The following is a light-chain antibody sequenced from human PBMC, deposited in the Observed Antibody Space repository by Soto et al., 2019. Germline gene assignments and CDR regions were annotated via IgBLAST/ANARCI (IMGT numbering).Light chain of an antibody. V-gene: IGLV2-23*02. J-gene: IGLJ2*01. CDR3: CAYAGSSNVV. CDR2: EVN. CDR1: SSNIGSNY. Sequence: QSVLTQPPSASGTPGQRVTISCSGSSSNIGSNYVYWYQQRPAEAPRLMIYEVNKRPSGVSNRFSGYKSGNTASLTISGLQADDVDNYYGCAYAGSSNVVFGGGTNVTVL.